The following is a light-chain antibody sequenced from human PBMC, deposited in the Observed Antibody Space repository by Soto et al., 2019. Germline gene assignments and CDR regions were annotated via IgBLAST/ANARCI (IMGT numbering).Light chain of an antibody. V-gene: IGKV3-20*01. CDR1: QSITTS. J-gene: IGKJ4*01. Sequence: EIVLTQSPGTVSLSPGERATLSCRASQSITTSLAWYQRKPGQAPRLLIYDASTRATAIPDRFSGSGSGTDFTLTLSRLEAEDFAVYYCQQYATSPHTFGGGTKVEIK. CDR2: DAS. CDR3: QQYATSPHT.